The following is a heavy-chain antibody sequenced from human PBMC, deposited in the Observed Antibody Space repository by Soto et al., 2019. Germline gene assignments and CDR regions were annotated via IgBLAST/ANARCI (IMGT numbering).Heavy chain of an antibody. CDR2: ITGSGGGA. V-gene: IGHV3-23*01. D-gene: IGHD2-15*01. Sequence: EVQLLQSGGGLVQPGGSLRLSCTGSGFTFSSYAMSWVRQAPGKGLEWVASITGSGGGAYYADSVKGRFTISRDNSKNTLYLQMNNLRADDTAVYYCAKFFVARAFHFDHWGQGALVTVSS. CDR3: AKFFVARAFHFDH. J-gene: IGHJ1*01. CDR1: GFTFSSYA.